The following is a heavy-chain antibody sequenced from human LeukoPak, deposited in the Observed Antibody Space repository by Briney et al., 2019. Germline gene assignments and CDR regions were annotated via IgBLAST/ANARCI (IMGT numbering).Heavy chain of an antibody. Sequence: GGSLRLSCAASGFTFSDYNMNWVRQSPGKGLEWVSSITSGTTYIYYADSVRGRFTLSRDNAKNSLYLQMNSLRAEDTAVYYCARRYCSGGSCFDYWGQGTLVTVSS. CDR1: GFTFSDYN. D-gene: IGHD2-15*01. V-gene: IGHV3-21*01. CDR3: ARRYCSGGSCFDY. J-gene: IGHJ4*02. CDR2: ITSGTTYI.